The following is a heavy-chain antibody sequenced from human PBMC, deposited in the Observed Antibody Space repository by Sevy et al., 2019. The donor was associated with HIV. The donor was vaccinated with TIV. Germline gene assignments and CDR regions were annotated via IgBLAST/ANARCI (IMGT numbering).Heavy chain of an antibody. V-gene: IGHV1-2*02. CDR1: GYSFTGYY. CDR2: INPNTSDT. J-gene: IGHJ3*02. Sequence: ASVKVSCKASGYSFTGYYMNWVRQAHGQGLEWMGWINPNTSDTTYSEKFEGRVTMTRDSSLSTAYLELRGLRSDDTAVYYCARDFLAVTSIPSDAFDIWGQGTLVTVSS. CDR3: ARDFLAVTSIPSDAFDI. D-gene: IGHD2-21*02.